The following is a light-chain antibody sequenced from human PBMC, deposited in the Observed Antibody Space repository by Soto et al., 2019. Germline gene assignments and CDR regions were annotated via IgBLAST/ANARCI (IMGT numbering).Light chain of an antibody. V-gene: IGKV3-11*01. CDR2: DAS. J-gene: IGKJ2*01. CDR3: QQRSNWPYT. Sequence: EIVLTQSPATLSLSPGERATLSFRACESVSSYLAWYQQKPGQAPRLLIYDASNRAPGIPARLSGSGSGTDFNLTISRLEPEDCAVYFCQQRSNWPYTFGKGTKLEIK. CDR1: ESVSSY.